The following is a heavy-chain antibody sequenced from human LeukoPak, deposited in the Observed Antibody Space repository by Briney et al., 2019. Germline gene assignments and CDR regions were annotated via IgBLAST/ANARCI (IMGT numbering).Heavy chain of an antibody. D-gene: IGHD2-21*02. CDR1: GFIFSGYW. V-gene: IGHV3-74*03. CDR3: ARDPRYCGGDCYTFDY. CDR2: INGDGSST. J-gene: IGHJ4*02. Sequence: GGSLRLSCAASGFIFSGYWMNWVRQAPGKGLVWVSRINGDGSSTTYADSVKGRFTISRDNAKNTLYLQMNSLRAEDTAVYYCARDPRYCGGDCYTFDYWGQGTLVTVSS.